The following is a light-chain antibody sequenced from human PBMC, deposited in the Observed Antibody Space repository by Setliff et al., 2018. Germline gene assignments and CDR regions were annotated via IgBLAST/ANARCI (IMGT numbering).Light chain of an antibody. CDR2: EVS. V-gene: IGLV2-14*01. Sequence: QSALTQPASVSGSPGQSITISCTGSGSDVGDYKYVSWHQQHPGKAPKLIIYEVSNRPSGVSNRFSGSKSGNTASLSISGLQAEDEADYYCSSYTSSSTLYVFGTGTKVTVL. CDR3: SSYTSSSTLYV. CDR1: GSDVGDYKY. J-gene: IGLJ1*01.